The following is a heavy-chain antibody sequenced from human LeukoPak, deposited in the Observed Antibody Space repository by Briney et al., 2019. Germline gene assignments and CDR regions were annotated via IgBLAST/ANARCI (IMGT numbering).Heavy chain of an antibody. Sequence: PGGSLRLSCAASGFTFSSYSTNWVRQAPGKGLEWVSYISSSSSTIYYADSVKGRFTISRDNAKNSLYLQMNSLRAEDTAVYYCARDLGTEYYYGSGSLVPDAFDIWGQGTMVTVSS. CDR1: GFTFSSYS. D-gene: IGHD3-10*01. V-gene: IGHV3-48*04. CDR3: ARDLGTEYYYGSGSLVPDAFDI. CDR2: ISSSSSTI. J-gene: IGHJ3*02.